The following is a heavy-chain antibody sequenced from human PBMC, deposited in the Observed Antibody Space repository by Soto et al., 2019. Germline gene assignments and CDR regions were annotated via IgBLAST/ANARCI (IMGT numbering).Heavy chain of an antibody. V-gene: IGHV3-11*06. D-gene: IGHD6-13*01. Sequence: GGSLRLSCVASGFSFSEHYMSWIRQVPGKGLEWVSYFSSSSRNYTSYADSVKGRFTISRDNAKKSLYLQMNSLRVEDSAVYYCARGRPHSSWHQDFDYWGQGALVTVSS. J-gene: IGHJ4*02. CDR1: GFSFSEHY. CDR2: FSSSSRN. CDR3: ARGRPHSSWHQDFDY.